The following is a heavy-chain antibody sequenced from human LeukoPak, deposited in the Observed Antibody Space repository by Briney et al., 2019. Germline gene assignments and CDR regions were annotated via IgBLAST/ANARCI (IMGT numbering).Heavy chain of an antibody. CDR1: GGSISSYY. D-gene: IGHD5-24*01. J-gene: IGHJ6*03. CDR3: AREMATIPYYYYYMDV. Sequence: KPSETLSLTCTVSGGSISSYYWSWIRQPAGKGLEWIGRIYTSGSTNYNPSLKSRVTMSVDTSKNQFSLKLSSVTAADTAVYYCAREMATIPYYYYYMDVWGKGTTVTISS. CDR2: IYTSGST. V-gene: IGHV4-4*07.